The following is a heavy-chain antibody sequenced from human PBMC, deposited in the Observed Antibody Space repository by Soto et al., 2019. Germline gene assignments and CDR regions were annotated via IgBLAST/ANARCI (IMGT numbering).Heavy chain of an antibody. D-gene: IGHD6-13*01. J-gene: IGHJ4*02. CDR2: IYYSGST. Sequence: SETLSLTCTVSGGSVSSGSYYWSWIRQPPGKGLEWIGYIYYSGSTNYNPSLKSRVTTSVDTSKNQFSLKLSSVTAADTAVYYCARVRVTIAAAGTGLNFDYWGQGTLVTVSS. CDR3: ARVRVTIAAAGTGLNFDY. CDR1: GGSVSSGSYY. V-gene: IGHV4-61*01.